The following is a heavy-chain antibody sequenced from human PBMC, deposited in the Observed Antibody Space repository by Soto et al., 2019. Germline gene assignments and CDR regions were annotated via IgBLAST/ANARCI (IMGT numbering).Heavy chain of an antibody. V-gene: IGHV5-51*01. Sequence: ESLQNSCTGFGYSFTSYGIGGVRKIPGKGLEWMGIIYPGDSDTRYSPSFQGQVTISADKSISTAYLQWSSLKASDTAMYYCARRGSGSYYVPFDPWGQGTLVTAPQ. CDR2: IYPGDSDT. CDR1: GYSFTSYG. CDR3: ARRGSGSYYVPFDP. J-gene: IGHJ5*02. D-gene: IGHD3-10*01.